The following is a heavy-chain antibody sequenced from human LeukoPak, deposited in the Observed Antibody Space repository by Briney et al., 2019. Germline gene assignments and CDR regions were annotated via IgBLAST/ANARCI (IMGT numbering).Heavy chain of an antibody. CDR1: GFTVSSNY. D-gene: IGHD2-2*02. J-gene: IGHJ4*02. Sequence: SGGSLRLSCAASGFTVSSNYMSWVRQAPGKGLEWVSVIYSGGSTYYADSVKGRFTISRDNSKNTLYLQMNSLRAEDTAVYYCARDQAHCSSTSCYRYFDYWGQGTLVTVSS. CDR2: IYSGGST. CDR3: ARDQAHCSSTSCYRYFDY. V-gene: IGHV3-53*01.